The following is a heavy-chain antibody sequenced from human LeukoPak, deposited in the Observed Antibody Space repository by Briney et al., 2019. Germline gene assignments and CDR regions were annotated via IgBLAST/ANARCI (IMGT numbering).Heavy chain of an antibody. CDR3: ASGSGSYRTPYYYMDV. CDR2: IYSGGST. J-gene: IGHJ6*03. D-gene: IGHD3-10*01. Sequence: GGSLRLSCAASGFTVSSNYMSWVRQAPGKGLEWVSVIYSGGSTYFADSVKGRFTISRDNSKNTLYLQMNSLRAEDTAVYYCASGSGSYRTPYYYMDVWGTGTTVTVSS. V-gene: IGHV3-53*01. CDR1: GFTVSSNY.